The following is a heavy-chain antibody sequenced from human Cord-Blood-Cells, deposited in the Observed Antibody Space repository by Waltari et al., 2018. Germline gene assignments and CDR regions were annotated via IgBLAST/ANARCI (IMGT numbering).Heavy chain of an antibody. V-gene: IGHV3-21*01. Sequence: EVQLVESGGGLVKPGGSLRLSCAASGFTFSSYSMNWVRQAPGKGLGRVAFINSRRSYIYCADSVASRFTMTRGNAKNSLQLQMHSLRAEDTAVYICALDTRPYSGSWYIWYFDLWGRGTLVTVSS. CDR3: ALDTRPYSGSWYIWYFDL. J-gene: IGHJ2*01. D-gene: IGHD6-13*01. CDR1: GFTFSSYS. CDR2: INSRRSYI.